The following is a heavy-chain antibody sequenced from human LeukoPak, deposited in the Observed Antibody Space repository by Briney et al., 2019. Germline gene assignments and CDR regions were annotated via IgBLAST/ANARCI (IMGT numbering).Heavy chain of an antibody. D-gene: IGHD4-17*01. CDR2: FYTSGST. CDR1: GGSISIYY. CDR3: ARGPTTMTRAFDY. V-gene: IGHV4-4*07. Sequence: SETLSLTCIVSGGSISIYYWSWIRQPAGKGLEWIGHFYTSGSTNYNPSPKSRVTMSLDTSKNQFSLNLSSVTAADTAVYYCARGPTTMTRAFDYWGQGTLVTVSS. J-gene: IGHJ4*02.